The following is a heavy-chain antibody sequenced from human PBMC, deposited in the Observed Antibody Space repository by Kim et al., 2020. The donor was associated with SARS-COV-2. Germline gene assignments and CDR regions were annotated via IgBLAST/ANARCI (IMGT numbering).Heavy chain of an antibody. V-gene: IGHV4-39*01. CDR3: ARTNGNNYVSFFDY. D-gene: IGHD3-16*01. J-gene: IGHJ4*02. Sequence: SETLSLTCTVSSGSISSSSYYWAWIRQAPGKGLEWIGSIYSGGSTYYNLSLKSRITISVDTSQNQFFLRLASVTAADTAVYYCARTNGNNYVSFFDYWGQGTLVTVSS. CDR1: SGSISSSSYY. CDR2: IYSGGST.